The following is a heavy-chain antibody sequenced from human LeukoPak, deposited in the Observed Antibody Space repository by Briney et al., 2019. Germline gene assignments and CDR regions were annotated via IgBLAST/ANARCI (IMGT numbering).Heavy chain of an antibody. CDR2: IYYSGST. V-gene: IGHV4-59*12. Sequence: SETLSLTCTVSGGSISSYYWSWIRQPPGKGLEWIGYIYYSGSTNYNPSLRSRVTISVDTSKNQFSLKLSSVTAADTAVYYCATDAQRGYSGYDPNYYYMDVWGKGTTVTVSS. J-gene: IGHJ6*03. CDR3: ATDAQRGYSGYDPNYYYMDV. D-gene: IGHD5-12*01. CDR1: GGSISSYY.